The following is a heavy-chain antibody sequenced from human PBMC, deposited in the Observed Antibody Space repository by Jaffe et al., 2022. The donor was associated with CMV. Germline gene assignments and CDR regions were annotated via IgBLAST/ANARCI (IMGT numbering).Heavy chain of an antibody. V-gene: IGHV3-30*18. CDR3: AKDYRGFTTFQFFGMDV. J-gene: IGHJ6*02. CDR2: ISYDGSNK. Sequence: QVQVVESGGGVVQPGGSLRLSCAASGFTFKSYGMHWVRQAPGKGLEWVAVISYDGSNKQYADSVKGRFTISRDNSKSTLYVQMNSLRAEDTAVYYCAKDYRGFTTFQFFGMDVWGQGTTVTVSS. CDR1: GFTFKSYG. D-gene: IGHD3-10*01.